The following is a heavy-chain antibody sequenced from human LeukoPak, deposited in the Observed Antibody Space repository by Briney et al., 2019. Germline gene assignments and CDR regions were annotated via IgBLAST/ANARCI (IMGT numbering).Heavy chain of an antibody. CDR1: GGTFSSYA. Sequence: ASVKVSCKASGGTFSSYAISWVRQAPGQGLEWMGGIIPIFGTANYAQKFQGRVTITADESTSTACMELSSLRSEDTAVYYCARGNRRYSGSYLTFDYWGQGTLVTVSS. CDR3: ARGNRRYSGSYLTFDY. CDR2: IIPIFGTA. D-gene: IGHD1-26*01. V-gene: IGHV1-69*01. J-gene: IGHJ4*02.